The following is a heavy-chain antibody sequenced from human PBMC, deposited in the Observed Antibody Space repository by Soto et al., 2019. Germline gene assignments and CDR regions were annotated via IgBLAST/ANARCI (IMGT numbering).Heavy chain of an antibody. D-gene: IGHD6-19*01. CDR1: GFTFSSHV. Sequence: EVQLLESGGGLVQPGGSLRLSCAASGFTFSSHVMSWVRQAPGKGLEWVSAASARNTNTYYADSVRGRFTISRDNTKSTVYLQLGSHRVEDTAVYHCARDVTSHGPRGYSSAWYGWFDPWGQGTLVVVSS. V-gene: IGHV3-23*01. J-gene: IGHJ5*02. CDR3: ARDVTSHGPRGYSSAWYGWFDP. CDR2: ASARNTNT.